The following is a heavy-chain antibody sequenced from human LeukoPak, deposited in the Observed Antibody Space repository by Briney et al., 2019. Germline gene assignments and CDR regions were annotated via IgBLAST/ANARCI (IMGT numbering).Heavy chain of an antibody. Sequence: ASVKVSCKASGYTFTDYYMHWVRQAPGQGLEWVGWINPNNGGTYSTQKFQGWVTMTRDTSISTAYMELSRLTSDDTAVYYCARANPLHCSSTSCLFDHWGQGSLVTVSS. CDR1: GYTFTDYY. CDR3: ARANPLHCSSTSCLFDH. D-gene: IGHD2-2*01. CDR2: INPNNGGT. V-gene: IGHV1-2*04. J-gene: IGHJ4*02.